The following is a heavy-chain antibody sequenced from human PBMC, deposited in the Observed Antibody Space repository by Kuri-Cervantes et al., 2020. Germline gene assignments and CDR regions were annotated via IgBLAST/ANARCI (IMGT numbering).Heavy chain of an antibody. V-gene: IGHV3-7*01. Sequence: GESRKISGAAAGFTVSSYWMSWFRQAPGKGPEWVANIKQDGSEKDYVDSVKGRFTISRDNAKNSLYLQMNSLRAEDTAVYYCAREQGSCSSTSCYDWFDPWGQGTLVTVSS. J-gene: IGHJ5*02. CDR2: IKQDGSEK. D-gene: IGHD2-2*01. CDR1: GFTVSSYW. CDR3: AREQGSCSSTSCYDWFDP.